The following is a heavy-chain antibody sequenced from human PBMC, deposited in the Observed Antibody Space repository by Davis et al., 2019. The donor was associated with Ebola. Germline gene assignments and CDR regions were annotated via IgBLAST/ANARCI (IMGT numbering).Heavy chain of an antibody. Sequence: PGGSLRPSCAAPGFTFSRYWMHWVRQAPGKGLVWVSRISTDVSSTSYADSVKGRFTISRDNAKNTLYLQMNRLRAEDTAVDYGARERDSRSWLQGFDPWGQGTLVTVSS. J-gene: IGHJ5*02. CDR3: ARERDSRSWLQGFDP. V-gene: IGHV3-74*01. CDR1: GFTFSRYW. D-gene: IGHD6-13*01. CDR2: ISTDVSST.